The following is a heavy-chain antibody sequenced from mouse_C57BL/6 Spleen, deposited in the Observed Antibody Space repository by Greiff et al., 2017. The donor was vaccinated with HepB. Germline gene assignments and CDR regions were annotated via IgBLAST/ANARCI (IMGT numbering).Heavy chain of an antibody. CDR2: IYPGSGST. CDR1: GYTFTSYW. D-gene: IGHD1-1*01. J-gene: IGHJ2*01. Sequence: QVQLQQPGAELVKPGASVKMSCKASGYTFTSYWITWVKQRPGQGLEWIGDIYPGSGSTNYNEKFKSKATLTVDTSSSTAYMQLSSLTSEDSAVYYCEREGDGSYYFDYWGQGTTLTVSS. V-gene: IGHV1-55*01. CDR3: EREGDGSYYFDY.